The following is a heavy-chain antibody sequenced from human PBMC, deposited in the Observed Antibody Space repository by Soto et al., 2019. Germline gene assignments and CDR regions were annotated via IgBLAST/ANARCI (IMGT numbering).Heavy chain of an antibody. V-gene: IGHV1-3*01. CDR1: GYSFTTYT. Sequence: QVQLVQSGAEVQKPGASVKVSCKASGYSFTTYTMHWVRQAPGQRLEWLGWINAVNGNTKYSQNFQGRVTITRDTSASTAYMEVSSLRSEDTALYYCARGPQYYDILTGYFFGMDVWGQGTTVTVSS. CDR2: INAVNGNT. D-gene: IGHD3-9*01. CDR3: ARGPQYYDILTGYFFGMDV. J-gene: IGHJ6*02.